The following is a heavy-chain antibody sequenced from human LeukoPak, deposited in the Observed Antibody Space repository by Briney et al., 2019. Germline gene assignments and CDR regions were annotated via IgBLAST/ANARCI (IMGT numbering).Heavy chain of an antibody. CDR2: ISYDGSNK. CDR3: VKDYCGGDCYPDY. V-gene: IGHV3-30*18. Sequence: GGSLRLSCAVSGFTFRSYGMHWVRQAPGKGLEWVAVISYDGSNKYYADSVKGRFTISRDNSKNTLYLQMNSLRAEDTAVYYCVKDYCGGDCYPDYWGQGTLVTVSS. J-gene: IGHJ4*02. D-gene: IGHD2-21*02. CDR1: GFTFRSYG.